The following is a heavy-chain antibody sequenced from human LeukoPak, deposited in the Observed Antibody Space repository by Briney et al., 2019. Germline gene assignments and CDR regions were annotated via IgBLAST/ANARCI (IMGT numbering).Heavy chain of an antibody. CDR1: GVTFSSYA. D-gene: IGHD1-26*01. CDR2: ISGSGGSI. Sequence: SGGSLRLSCAASGVTFSSYAMSWFRQAPGKGLEWVSAISGSGGSIYYADSVKGRFTISRDNSKNTLYLQMNSLRAEDTAVYYCAKVCSGSYYAIDIWGQGTMVTVSS. V-gene: IGHV3-23*01. CDR3: AKVCSGSYYAIDI. J-gene: IGHJ3*02.